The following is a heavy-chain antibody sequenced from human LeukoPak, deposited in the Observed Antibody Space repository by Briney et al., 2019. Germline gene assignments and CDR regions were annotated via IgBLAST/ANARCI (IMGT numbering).Heavy chain of an antibody. Sequence: GASVKVSCKASGYTFTGYYMRWVRQAPGQGLEWMGWINPNSGGTNYAQKFQGRVTMTRDTSISTAYMELSRLRSDDTAVYYCARVIDGEYCTNGVCYYGYYYYGMDVWGQGTTVTVSS. J-gene: IGHJ6*02. CDR2: INPNSGGT. CDR1: GYTFTGYY. V-gene: IGHV1-2*02. D-gene: IGHD2-8*01. CDR3: ARVIDGEYCTNGVCYYGYYYYGMDV.